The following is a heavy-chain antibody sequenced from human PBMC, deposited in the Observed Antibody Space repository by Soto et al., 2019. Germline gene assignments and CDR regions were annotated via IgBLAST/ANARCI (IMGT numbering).Heavy chain of an antibody. D-gene: IGHD2-2*01. CDR1: GFTFSSYA. J-gene: IGHJ4*02. CDR2: ISGSGGST. CDR3: ARALDQFDN. Sequence: GGSLRLSCAASGFTFSSYAMSWVRQAPGKGLEWVSAISGSGGSTYYADSVKGRFTISRDDSRNSLYLQMDSLKIEDTAVYYCARALDQFDNWGQGTLVTVSS. V-gene: IGHV3-23*01.